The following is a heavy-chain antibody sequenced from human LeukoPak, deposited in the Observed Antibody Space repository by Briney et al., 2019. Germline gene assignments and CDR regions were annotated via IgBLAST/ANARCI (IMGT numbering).Heavy chain of an antibody. V-gene: IGHV3-30*04. CDR3: ARAPTTGDWAYYFDY. CDR2: TSYDGNNN. J-gene: IGHJ4*02. D-gene: IGHD7-27*01. Sequence: GGSLRLSCAASGFTFSSYAMHWVRQAPGKGPEWVAVTSYDGNNNYYADSVTGRFTISRDNSKNTLYLQMNSLRAEDTAVYYCARAPTTGDWAYYFDYWGQGTLVTVSS. CDR1: GFTFSSYA.